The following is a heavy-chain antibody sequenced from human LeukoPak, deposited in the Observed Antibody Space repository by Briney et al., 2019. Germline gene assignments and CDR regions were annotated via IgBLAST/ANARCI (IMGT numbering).Heavy chain of an antibody. CDR1: GGSFSGYY. J-gene: IGHJ4*02. CDR3: ARDPAGPY. Sequence: SETLSLTCAVYGGSFSGYYWRWLRQPPGKGLEWIGEINHSGSTNYNPSLKSRVTISVDTSKNQFSLKVSSVTAADTAVYFCARDPAGPYWGQGNLVTVSS. V-gene: IGHV4-34*01. CDR2: INHSGST.